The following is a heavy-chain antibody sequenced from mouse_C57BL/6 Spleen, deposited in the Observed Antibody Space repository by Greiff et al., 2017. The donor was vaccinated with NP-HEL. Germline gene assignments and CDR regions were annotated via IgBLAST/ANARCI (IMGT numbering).Heavy chain of an antibody. D-gene: IGHD1-1*01. CDR1: GYAFSSSW. J-gene: IGHJ4*01. CDR3: ARDGRYYYAMDY. CDR2: IYPGDGDT. Sequence: QVQLQQSGPELVKPGASVKISCKASGYAFSSSWMNWVKQRPGTGLEWIGRIYPGDGDTNYNGKFKGKATLTADKSSSTAYMQLSSLTSEDSAVYFCARDGRYYYAMDYWGQGTSVTVSS. V-gene: IGHV1-82*01.